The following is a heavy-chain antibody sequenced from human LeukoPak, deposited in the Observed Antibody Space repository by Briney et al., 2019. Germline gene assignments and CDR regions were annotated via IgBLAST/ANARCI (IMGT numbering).Heavy chain of an antibody. D-gene: IGHD2-2*01. Sequence: SETLSLTCTVSGGSISSYHWSWIRQPPGKGLEWIGYIYYSGSTNYNPSLKGRVTISVDTSKNQFSLKLSSVTAADTAVYYCARLPYCSSTSCPSLDVWGQGTTVTVSS. CDR3: ARLPYCSSTSCPSLDV. V-gene: IGHV4-59*08. CDR2: IYYSGST. J-gene: IGHJ6*02. CDR1: GGSISSYH.